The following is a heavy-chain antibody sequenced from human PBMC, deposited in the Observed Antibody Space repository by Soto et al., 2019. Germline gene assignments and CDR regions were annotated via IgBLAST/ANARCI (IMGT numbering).Heavy chain of an antibody. CDR1: GFSVNNNY. CDR2: IYTRGTT. V-gene: IGHV3-53*01. CDR3: AKLWGYYFES. J-gene: IGHJ4*02. D-gene: IGHD2-21*01. Sequence: PGGSLSLSCSASGFSVNNNYMTWVRQAPGRRPEWVAVIYTRGTTHYADFATGRFTFSRDNSKNTLYLQMDSLRPEDTAVYYCAKLWGYYFESWGPGTLGTVSS.